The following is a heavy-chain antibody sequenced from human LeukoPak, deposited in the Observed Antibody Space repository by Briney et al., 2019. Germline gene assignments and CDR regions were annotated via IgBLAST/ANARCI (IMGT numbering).Heavy chain of an antibody. J-gene: IGHJ4*02. CDR1: GGSISSSSYY. V-gene: IGHV4-39*01. D-gene: IGHD3-22*01. CDR3: ARLGRAYYYDSSGYYYFDY. Sequence: SETLSLTCTVSGGSISSSSYYWGWIRQPPGKGLEWIGSIYYSGSTYYNPPLKSRVTISVDTSKNQFSLKLSSVTAADTAVYYCARLGRAYYYDSSGYYYFDYWGQGTLVTVSS. CDR2: IYYSGST.